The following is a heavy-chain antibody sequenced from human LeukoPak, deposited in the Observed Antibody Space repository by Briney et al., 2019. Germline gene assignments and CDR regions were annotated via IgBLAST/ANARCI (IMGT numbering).Heavy chain of an antibody. V-gene: IGHV4-34*01. CDR1: GGSFSGYY. CDR2: INHSGST. J-gene: IGHJ4*02. D-gene: IGHD3-10*01. Sequence: SETLSLTCAVYGGSFSGYYWSWIRQPPGKGLEWIGEINHSGSTNYNPSLKSRVTISVDTSKNQFSLKLSSVTAADTAVYYCARGLRYYGSGSYYAVPFDYWGQGTLVTVSS. CDR3: ARGLRYYGSGSYYAVPFDY.